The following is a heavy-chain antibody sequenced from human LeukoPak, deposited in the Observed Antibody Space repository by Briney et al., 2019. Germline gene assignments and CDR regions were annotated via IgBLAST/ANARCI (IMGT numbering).Heavy chain of an antibody. CDR2: IDEDGDEK. CDR3: ARQSSRGRSQLDC. CDR1: GYSFRSHW. Sequence: GGSLRLSCAASGYSFRSHWMAWVRQAPGKGLEWLANIDEDGDEKLYVESVKGRFTVSRDNDRASLYLQTESLRAEDTAVYYCARQSSRGRSQLDCWGQGTLDTVSS. V-gene: IGHV3-7*01. D-gene: IGHD1-26*01. J-gene: IGHJ4*02.